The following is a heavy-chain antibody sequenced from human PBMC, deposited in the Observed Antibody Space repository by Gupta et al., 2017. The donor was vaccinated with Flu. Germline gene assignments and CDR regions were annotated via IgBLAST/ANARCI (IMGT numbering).Heavy chain of an antibody. CDR2: ISSSSSYI. J-gene: IGHJ4*02. CDR3: ARDLVGTTVTDY. D-gene: IGHD4-17*01. CDR1: GSTFSSYS. Sequence: EVQLVASGGGLVKPGGSLRLACAASGSTFSSYSKNWVRQAPGKGLEWVSSISSSSSYIYYAESVKGRFTISRDNAKNSLYLQMNSLRAEDTAVYYCARDLVGTTVTDYWGQGTLVTVSS. V-gene: IGHV3-21*01.